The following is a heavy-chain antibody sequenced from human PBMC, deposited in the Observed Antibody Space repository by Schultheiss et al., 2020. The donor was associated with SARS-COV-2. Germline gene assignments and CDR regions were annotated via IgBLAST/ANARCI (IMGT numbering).Heavy chain of an antibody. CDR3: AKGTMITFGGVIDPIGY. Sequence: GGSLRLSCAASGFTFSDYYMSWIRQAPGKGLEWVANIKQDGSEKYYVDSVKGRFTISRDNAKNSLYLQMNSLRAEDTAVYYCAKGTMITFGGVIDPIGYWGQGTLVTVSS. V-gene: IGHV3-7*05. D-gene: IGHD3-16*02. J-gene: IGHJ4*02. CDR1: GFTFSDYY. CDR2: IKQDGSEK.